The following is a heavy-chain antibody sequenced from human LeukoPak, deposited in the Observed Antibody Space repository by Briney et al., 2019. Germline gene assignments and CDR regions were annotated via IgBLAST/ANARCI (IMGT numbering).Heavy chain of an antibody. CDR3: TRRNTADASIDL. CDR1: GGSISGHW. V-gene: IGHV4-59*11. D-gene: IGHD4-17*01. J-gene: IGHJ5*02. CDR2: ILYSGST. Sequence: SETLSLTCSVSGGSISGHWWTWVRRPPGEGLEWIGDILYSGSTNYNPSLKSRLSILVDTSTNQFSLKLNSVTAADTAMYYCTRRNTADASIDLWGQGILVIASS.